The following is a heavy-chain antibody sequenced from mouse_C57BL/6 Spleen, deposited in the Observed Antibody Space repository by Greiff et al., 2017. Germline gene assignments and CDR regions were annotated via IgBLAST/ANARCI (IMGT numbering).Heavy chain of an antibody. CDR2: ISNLAYSI. D-gene: IGHD3-3*01. Sequence: EVKLVESGGGLVQPGGSLKLSCAASGFTFSDYGMAWVRQAPRQGPEWVAFISNLAYSIYYADTVTGRFTISRENAKNTLYLEMSSLRSEDTAMYYCARQKLGNYYAMDYWGQGTSVTVSS. CDR1: GFTFSDYG. CDR3: ARQKLGNYYAMDY. V-gene: IGHV5-15*04. J-gene: IGHJ4*01.